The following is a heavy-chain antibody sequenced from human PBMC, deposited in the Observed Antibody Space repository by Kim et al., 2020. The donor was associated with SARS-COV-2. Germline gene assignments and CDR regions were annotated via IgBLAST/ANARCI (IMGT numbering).Heavy chain of an antibody. D-gene: IGHD1-1*01. V-gene: IGHV1-69*13. CDR1: GGTFSSYA. J-gene: IGHJ5*02. CDR2: IIPIFGTA. CDR3: ARDLAGTTGNWFDP. Sequence: SVKVSCKASGGTFSSYAISWVRQAPGQGLEWMGGIIPIFGTANYAQKFQGRVTITADESTSTAYMELSSLRSEDTAVYYCARDLAGTTGNWFDPWGQGTLVTVSS.